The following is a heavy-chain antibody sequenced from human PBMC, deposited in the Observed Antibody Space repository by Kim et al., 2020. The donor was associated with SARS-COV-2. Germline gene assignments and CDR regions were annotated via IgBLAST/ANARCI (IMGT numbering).Heavy chain of an antibody. Sequence: GGSLRLSCAASGFNFNNHGMHWVRQALGKGLEWVAVISYDGSNKYYADSVKGRFTISRDNSKNTLSLQMNSLRPEDTAVYYCVPGGVITAYYFDYWGQGTLVTVSS. J-gene: IGHJ4*02. D-gene: IGHD3-10*01. V-gene: IGHV3-30*03. CDR3: VPGGVITAYYFDY. CDR1: GFNFNNHG. CDR2: ISYDGSNK.